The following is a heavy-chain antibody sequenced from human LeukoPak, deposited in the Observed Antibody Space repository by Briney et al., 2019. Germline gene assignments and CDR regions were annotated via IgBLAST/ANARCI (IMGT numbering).Heavy chain of an antibody. J-gene: IGHJ4*02. Sequence: GGSPRLSCAASGFTFSDYYMTWIRQAPGKGLEWVSYISRSATTIYYADSVKGRFTISRDNAKNSLYLQMNSLRADDTAVYYCAEYSNYVVGRYYFDYWGQGTLVSVSS. V-gene: IGHV3-11*04. D-gene: IGHD4-11*01. CDR2: ISRSATTI. CDR1: GFTFSDYY. CDR3: AEYSNYVVGRYYFDY.